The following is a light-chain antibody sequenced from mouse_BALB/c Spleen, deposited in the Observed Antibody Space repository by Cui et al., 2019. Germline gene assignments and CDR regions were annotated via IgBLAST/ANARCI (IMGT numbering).Light chain of an antibody. V-gene: IGKV4-74*01. Sequence: QIVLTQSPAIMSASLGERVTMTCTPSSSVSSSYLHWYQQKPGSSPKLWIYSTSNLASGVPARFSGSGSGTSYSLTISSMEAEDAATYYCHQYHRSPPTFGAGTKLELK. CDR1: SSVSSSY. J-gene: IGKJ5*01. CDR3: HQYHRSPPT. CDR2: STS.